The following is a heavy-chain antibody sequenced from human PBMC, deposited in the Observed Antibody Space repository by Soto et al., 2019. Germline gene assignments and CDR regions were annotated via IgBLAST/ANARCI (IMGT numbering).Heavy chain of an antibody. CDR1: GGSISSGGYY. CDR3: ARTYGSGKIFDY. Sequence: TSETLSLTCTVSGGSISSGGYYWSWIRQHPGKGLEWIGYIYYSGSTYYNPSLKSRVTISVDTSKNQFSLKLSSVTAADTAVYYCARTYGSGKIFDYWGQGTLVTVSS. V-gene: IGHV4-31*03. J-gene: IGHJ4*02. D-gene: IGHD3-10*01. CDR2: IYYSGST.